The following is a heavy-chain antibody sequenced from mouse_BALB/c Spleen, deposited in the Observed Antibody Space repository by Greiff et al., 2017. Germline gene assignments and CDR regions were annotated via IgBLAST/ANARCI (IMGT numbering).Heavy chain of an antibody. CDR1: GYTFTSYY. CDR2: IYPGNVNT. J-gene: IGHJ2*01. CDR3: ARYGNYYFDY. D-gene: IGHD1-1*01. V-gene: IGHV1S56*01. Sequence: VKLMESGPELVKPGASVRISCKASGYTFTSYYIHWVKQRPGQGLEWIGWIYPGNVNTKYNEKFKGKATLTADKSSSTAYMQLSSLTSEDSAVYFCARYGNYYFDYWGQGTTLTVSS.